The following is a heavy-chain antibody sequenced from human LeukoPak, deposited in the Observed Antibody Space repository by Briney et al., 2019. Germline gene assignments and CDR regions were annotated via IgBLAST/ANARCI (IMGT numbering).Heavy chain of an antibody. J-gene: IGHJ4*02. CDR3: ARRVPSGFVDS. CDR2: ISYTGST. D-gene: IGHD5-12*01. V-gene: IGHV4-59*08. Sequence: SETLSLTCAVSGAYISADYWTWIRQPPGNGLEWIGYISYTGSTNYNPALKSRVTISEDTSKNQFSLRLSSVTAADTAMYYCARRVPSGFVDSWGQGILVTVSS. CDR1: GAYISADY.